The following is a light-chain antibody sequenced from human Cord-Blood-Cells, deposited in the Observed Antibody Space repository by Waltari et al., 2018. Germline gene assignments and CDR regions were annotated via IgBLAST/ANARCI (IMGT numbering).Light chain of an antibody. CDR2: EVR. CDR1: SSDVGGYNY. J-gene: IGLJ1*01. CDR3: SSYAGSNNFV. V-gene: IGLV2-8*01. Sequence: QSALTQPPSASGSPGQSVTISCTGTSSDVGGYNYVSWYQQHPGKAPKLVIYEVRTRPAGVPDRFSGSKSGTTASLTVSGLQAEDEADYYCSSYAGSNNFVFGTGTKVTVL.